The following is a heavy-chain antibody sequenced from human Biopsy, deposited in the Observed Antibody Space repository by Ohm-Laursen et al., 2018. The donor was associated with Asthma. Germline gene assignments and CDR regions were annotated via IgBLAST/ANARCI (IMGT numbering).Heavy chain of an antibody. CDR3: ARGDSSGWSHYYFDY. Sequence: SLRLSCTASGFTFSSFAMSWVRQAPGKGLEWVSVIYSGGTSHTADSVRGRFTISRDFSKNTPHLQMHSLRVEDTAVYYCARGDSSGWSHYYFDYWGQGTLVTVSS. J-gene: IGHJ4*02. CDR1: GFTFSSFA. CDR2: IYSGGTS. D-gene: IGHD6-19*01. V-gene: IGHV3-23*03.